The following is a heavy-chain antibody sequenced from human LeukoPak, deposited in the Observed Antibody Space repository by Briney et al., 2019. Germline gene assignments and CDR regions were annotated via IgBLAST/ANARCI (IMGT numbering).Heavy chain of an antibody. Sequence: GGSPRPSSAASGFTSSTYDIHWGRHAPREGLERGAVIRYDGSDKFYADSVKGRFTVSRDNSKNTLYLQLNSLRAEDTAVYSCARGGYLGSGNYYYDYWGQGTLVTVSS. D-gene: IGHD3-10*01. CDR1: GFTSSTYD. CDR2: IRYDGSDK. V-gene: IGHV3-33*01. J-gene: IGHJ4*02. CDR3: ARGGYLGSGNYYYDY.